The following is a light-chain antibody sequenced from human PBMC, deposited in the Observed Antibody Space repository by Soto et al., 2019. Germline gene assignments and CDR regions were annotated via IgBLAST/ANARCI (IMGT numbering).Light chain of an antibody. V-gene: IGLV3-21*04. CDR1: NIGSKS. J-gene: IGLJ3*02. CDR3: QVWDSSSDHPV. Sequence: SYELTQPPSVSVAPGKTARLTCGGNNIGSKSVYWYQQKPGQAPVLVIYYDSDRPSGIPERFSGSNSANTATLTISRVEAGDEADYYCQVWDSSSDHPVFGGGTKLTVL. CDR2: YDS.